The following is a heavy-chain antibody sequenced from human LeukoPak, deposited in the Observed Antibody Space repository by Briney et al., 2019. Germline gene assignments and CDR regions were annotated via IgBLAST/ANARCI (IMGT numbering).Heavy chain of an antibody. V-gene: IGHV1-46*01. CDR2: ISPSGGST. D-gene: IGHD4-17*01. J-gene: IGHJ4*02. Sequence: GASVKVSCKASGYSFINYYIHWVRQAPGQGLEWMGIISPSGGSTSFAQKFQGRVTMTRDMSTSTVYMELNSLRSEDTAVYYCARAWEAVAGNYGVIDYWGQGTLVTVSS. CDR3: ARAWEAVAGNYGVIDY. CDR1: GYSFINYY.